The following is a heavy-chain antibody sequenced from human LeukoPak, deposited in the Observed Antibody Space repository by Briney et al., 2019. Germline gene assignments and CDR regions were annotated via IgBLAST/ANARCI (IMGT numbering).Heavy chain of an antibody. CDR3: VRRGYSYGFDY. D-gene: IGHD5-18*01. J-gene: IGHJ4*02. CDR1: GGSISSYY. V-gene: IGHV4-59*08. Sequence: SETLSLTCTVSGGSISSYYWSWIRRPPGKGLEWIGYIYYSGSTNYNPSLKSRVTISVDTSKNQFSLRLSSVTAADTAVYYCVRRGYSYGFDYWGQGTLVTVSS. CDR2: IYYSGST.